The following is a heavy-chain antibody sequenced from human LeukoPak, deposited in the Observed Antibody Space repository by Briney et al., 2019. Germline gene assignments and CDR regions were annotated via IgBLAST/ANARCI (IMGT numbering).Heavy chain of an antibody. Sequence: SETLSLTCTVSGGSISSSSYYWGWIRQPPGKGLEWIGEINRSGSTNYNPSLKSRVTISVDTSKNQFSLKLSSVTAADTAVYYCARDQSAAGTFWFDPWGQGTLVTVSS. D-gene: IGHD6-13*01. CDR1: GGSISSSSYY. CDR2: INRSGST. J-gene: IGHJ5*02. V-gene: IGHV4-39*07. CDR3: ARDQSAAGTFWFDP.